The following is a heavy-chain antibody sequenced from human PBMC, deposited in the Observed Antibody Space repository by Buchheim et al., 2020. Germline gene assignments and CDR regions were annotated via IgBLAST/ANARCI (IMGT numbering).Heavy chain of an antibody. J-gene: IGHJ5*02. CDR1: GFTFSSYA. Sequence: QVQLVESGGGVVQPGRSLRLSCAASGFTFSSYAMHWVRQAPGKGLEWVAVISYDGSNKYYADSVKGRFTISRDNSKNTLYLQMNSLRAEDTAVYYCASVRIPDANWFDPWGQGTL. V-gene: IGHV3-30-3*01. D-gene: IGHD1-14*01. CDR3: ASVRIPDANWFDP. CDR2: ISYDGSNK.